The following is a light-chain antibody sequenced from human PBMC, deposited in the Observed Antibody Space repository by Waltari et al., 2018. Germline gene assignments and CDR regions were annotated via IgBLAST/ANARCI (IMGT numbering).Light chain of an antibody. CDR1: SSAVGGYNY. J-gene: IGLJ2*01. Sequence: QSALPQPASVSGSPGQSINISCTGTSSAVGGYNYVSWYQQHPGKAPKLMIYDVSNRPSGVSNRFSGSKSGNTASLTISGLQAEDEADYYCSSYTSSRGVVFGGGTKLTVL. CDR3: SSYTSSRGVV. CDR2: DVS. V-gene: IGLV2-14*03.